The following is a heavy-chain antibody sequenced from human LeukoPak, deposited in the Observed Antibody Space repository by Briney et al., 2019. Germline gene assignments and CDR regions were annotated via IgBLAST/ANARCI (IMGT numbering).Heavy chain of an antibody. V-gene: IGHV1-69*05. D-gene: IGHD2-2*01. Sequence: SVKVSCKASGGTFSSYTVTWVRQAPGQGLEWMGGIIPMFRTSNYAQKFQGRVTVTTDESTSTAYMELTSLRSEDTAVYYCARELIYCSSTSCYAPKFYYYYGMDVWGQGTTVTVSS. CDR1: GGTFSSYT. CDR2: IIPMFRTS. CDR3: ARELIYCSSTSCYAPKFYYYYGMDV. J-gene: IGHJ6*02.